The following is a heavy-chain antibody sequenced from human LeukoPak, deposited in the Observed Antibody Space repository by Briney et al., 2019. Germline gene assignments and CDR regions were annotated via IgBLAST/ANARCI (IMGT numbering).Heavy chain of an antibody. J-gene: IGHJ5*02. CDR2: IYTSGST. CDR1: GGSISSYS. V-gene: IGHV4-4*07. D-gene: IGHD6-13*01. CDR3: ARAYSSSWYSLRSGKNWFDP. Sequence: KPSETLSLTCTVSGGSISSYSWSWIRPPAGKGLEWIGRIYTSGSTNYNPSLKSRFTISVDTSTNQFSLKLSSVTAADTAVYYCARAYSSSWYSLRSGKNWFDPWGQGTLVTVSS.